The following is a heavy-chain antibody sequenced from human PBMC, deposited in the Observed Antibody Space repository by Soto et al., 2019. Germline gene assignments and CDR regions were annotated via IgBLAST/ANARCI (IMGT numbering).Heavy chain of an antibody. V-gene: IGHV1-3*01. J-gene: IGHJ4*02. Sequence: QVQLVQSGPEMMQPGASVKVSCKASGYASLSYAMHWVRQVHGQVYEWLGWINAGVDGTMYSERFQGRVRITRDTSANTVYMELNALTSEDTAVYYCAREVPGVTSFVYWGQGTLVIVSS. CDR2: INAGVDGT. CDR1: GYASLSYA. CDR3: AREVPGVTSFVY. D-gene: IGHD3-10*01.